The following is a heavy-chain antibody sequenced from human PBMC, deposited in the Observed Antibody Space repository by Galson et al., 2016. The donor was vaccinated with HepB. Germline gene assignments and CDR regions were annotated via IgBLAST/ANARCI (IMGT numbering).Heavy chain of an antibody. CDR2: ISFDGAKQ. CDR1: GFALSSHG. J-gene: IGHJ4*02. V-gene: IGHV3-30*03. CDR3: ARDYSYSSNWPGY. Sequence: SLRLSCAVSGFALSSHGMHWVRQVPGKGLAWVAAISFDGAKQQHAASAKGRFSISRDTSRVYLQMSSLTPADTGLYYCARDYSYSSNWPGYWGQGNLDIVSS. D-gene: IGHD7-27*01.